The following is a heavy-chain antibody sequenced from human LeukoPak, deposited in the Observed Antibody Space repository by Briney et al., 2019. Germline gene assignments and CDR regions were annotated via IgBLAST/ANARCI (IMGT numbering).Heavy chain of an antibody. D-gene: IGHD2-15*01. J-gene: IGHJ5*02. Sequence: GGSLRLSCAASGFTFTSYWMSWVRQAPGKGLEWVANIKQDGSEKYYVDSVKGRFTISRDNAENSLYLQMNSLRVEDTAVYYCATSSTARGGLDLWGQGTLVTVSS. CDR1: GFTFTSYW. CDR3: ATSSTARGGLDL. V-gene: IGHV3-7*01. CDR2: IKQDGSEK.